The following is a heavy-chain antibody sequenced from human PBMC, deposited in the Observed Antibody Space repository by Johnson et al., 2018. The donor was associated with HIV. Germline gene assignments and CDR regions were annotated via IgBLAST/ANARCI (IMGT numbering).Heavy chain of an antibody. J-gene: IGHJ3*02. CDR2: IWYDGSNK. Sequence: QMLLVESGGGVVQPGESLRLSCAASGFTFSSYGMHWVRQAPGKGLEWVAVIWYDGSNKYYADSVKGRFTISRDNSKNTLYLRMNSLRAEDTAVYYCVKVQDEWFRALGAFDIWGQGTMVTVSS. V-gene: IGHV3-33*06. D-gene: IGHD3-10*01. CDR1: GFTFSSYG. CDR3: VKVQDEWFRALGAFDI.